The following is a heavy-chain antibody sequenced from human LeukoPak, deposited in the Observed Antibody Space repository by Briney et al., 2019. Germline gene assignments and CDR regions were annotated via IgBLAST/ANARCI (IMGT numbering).Heavy chain of an antibody. CDR2: ITSDGSTT. V-gene: IGHV3-74*01. J-gene: IGHJ5*02. CDR3: ATDILVVVAATQGDL. CDR1: GFTFSSYW. Sequence: GGSLRLSCAASGFTFSSYWMHWVRRAPGKGLVWVSRITSDGSTTSYADSVKGRFTISRDNAKNSLFLQMNSLRAEDTAVYYCATDILVVVAATQGDLWGQGTPVTVSS. D-gene: IGHD2-15*01.